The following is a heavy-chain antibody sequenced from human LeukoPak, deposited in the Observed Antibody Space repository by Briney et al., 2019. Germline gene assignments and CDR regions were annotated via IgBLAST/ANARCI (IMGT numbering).Heavy chain of an antibody. V-gene: IGHV1-8*01. CDR3: ARSDFWGGSPGVKWFDP. Sequence: ASVKVSCKASGYTFTSYDIHWVRPATGQGLEWMGWMKPNSGNTGYAQKFQGRVSMTRDTSISTAYMELSSLRSEDTAVYYCARSDFWGGSPGVKWFDPWGQGTLVTVSS. CDR2: MKPNSGNT. D-gene: IGHD3-3*01. CDR1: GYTFTSYD. J-gene: IGHJ5*02.